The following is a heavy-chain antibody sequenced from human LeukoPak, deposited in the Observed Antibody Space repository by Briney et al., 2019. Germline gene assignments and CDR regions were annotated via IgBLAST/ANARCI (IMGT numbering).Heavy chain of an antibody. CDR3: AKGVSGYCSSTSCPRQYNWFDP. Sequence: GGSLRLSCAASGFTLSSFAMHWVRQAPGKGLEWVAFIRYDGSNKYYADSVKGRFTISRDNSKNTLYLQMNSLRAEDTAVYYCAKGVSGYCSSTSCPRQYNWFDPWGQGTLVTVSS. D-gene: IGHD2-2*03. J-gene: IGHJ5*02. CDR2: IRYDGSNK. V-gene: IGHV3-30*02. CDR1: GFTLSSFA.